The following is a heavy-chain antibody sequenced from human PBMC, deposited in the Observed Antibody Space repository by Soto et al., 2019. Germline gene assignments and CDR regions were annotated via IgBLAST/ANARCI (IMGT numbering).Heavy chain of an antibody. CDR2: IHHSGST. CDR3: ARGFCSSTSCYYPYSFYYYMDV. V-gene: IGHV4-34*01. D-gene: IGHD2-2*01. J-gene: IGHJ6*03. CDR1: GGSFSGYY. Sequence: ASETLSLTCAVYGGSFSGYYWSWIRQPPGKGLEWIGEIHHSGSTSYNPSLESRVTISVDTSKNQFSLKLSSVTAADTAVYYCARGFCSSTSCYYPYSFYYYMDVWDKGTTVTVSS.